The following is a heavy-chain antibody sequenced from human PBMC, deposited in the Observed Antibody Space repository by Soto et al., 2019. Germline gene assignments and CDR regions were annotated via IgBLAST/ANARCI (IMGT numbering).Heavy chain of an antibody. Sequence: EVQLVESGGGLAQPGVSLRLSCATSGFSVSTDLIACVRQAPGKGLEWVANIDQGGGEKYYVDSVRGRFTISSDNAKNSLYPQLNTLRAEGSAMYYCARGGNWFDPWGQGTLVSVSS. V-gene: IGHV3-7*05. CDR2: IDQGGGEK. J-gene: IGHJ5*02. CDR1: GFSVSTDL. CDR3: ARGGNWFDP. D-gene: IGHD3-10*01.